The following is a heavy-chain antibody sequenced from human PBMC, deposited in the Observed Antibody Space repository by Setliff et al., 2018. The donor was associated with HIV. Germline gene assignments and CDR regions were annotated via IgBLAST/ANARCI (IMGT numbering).Heavy chain of an antibody. Sequence: GSLRLSCAASGFTFSSYSMNWVRQAPGKGLEWVSAISGSGGSTYYADSVKGRFTISRDNSKNTLYLQMNSLRGGDTAVYYCARDRKFGSSGDYYYYMDVWGKGTTVTVSS. J-gene: IGHJ6*03. V-gene: IGHV3-23*01. CDR3: ARDRKFGSSGDYYYYMDV. CDR1: GFTFSSYS. D-gene: IGHD6-6*01. CDR2: ISGSGGST.